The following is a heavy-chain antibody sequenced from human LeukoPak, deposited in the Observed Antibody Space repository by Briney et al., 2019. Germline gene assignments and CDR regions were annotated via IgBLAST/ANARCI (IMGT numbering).Heavy chain of an antibody. D-gene: IGHD2-2*01. CDR2: ISSSSSTI. J-gene: IGHJ4*02. V-gene: IGHV3-48*01. CDR3: ARVYGNQLGALRP. CDR1: GFTFSSYA. Sequence: GGSLRLSCAASGFTFSSYAMSWVRQAPGKGLEWVSYISSSSSTIYYADSVKGRFTISRDNAKNSLYLQMNSLRAEDTAVYYCARVYGNQLGALRPWGQGTLVTVSS.